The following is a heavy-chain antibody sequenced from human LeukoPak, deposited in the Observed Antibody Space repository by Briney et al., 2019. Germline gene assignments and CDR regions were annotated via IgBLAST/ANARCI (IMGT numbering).Heavy chain of an antibody. J-gene: IGHJ4*02. CDR1: GYTFTSYD. CDR3: ARGSRGRWSSSWYR. CDR2: MNPNSGNT. Sequence: ASVKVSRKASGYTFTSYDINWVRQATGPGLEWMGWMNPNSGNTGYAQKFQGRGTMTRNTSISTAYMELSSLRSEDTAVYYCARGSRGRWSSSWYRWGQGTLVTVSS. V-gene: IGHV1-8*01. D-gene: IGHD6-13*01.